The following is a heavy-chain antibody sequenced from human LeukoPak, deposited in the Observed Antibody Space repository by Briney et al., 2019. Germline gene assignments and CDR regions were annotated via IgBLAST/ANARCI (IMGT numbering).Heavy chain of an antibody. V-gene: IGHV3-53*01. CDR1: GFTVSSKY. Sequence: GALRLSCAASGFTVSSKYMSWVRQAPGKGLEWVSAIYSGGSTYYAGSVKGRFTISRDNSKNTLYLQMNSLRAEDTAIYYCAKNRGSSCYSALDCWGQGTLVTVSS. CDR2: IYSGGST. D-gene: IGHD2-15*01. J-gene: IGHJ4*02. CDR3: AKNRGSSCYSALDC.